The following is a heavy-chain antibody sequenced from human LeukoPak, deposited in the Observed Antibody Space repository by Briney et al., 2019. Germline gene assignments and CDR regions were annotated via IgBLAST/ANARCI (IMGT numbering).Heavy chain of an antibody. V-gene: IGHV1-69*05. CDR3: SREPRGIVGNYYYYYMDV. CDR1: GGTFSSYA. D-gene: IGHD1-26*01. J-gene: IGHJ6*03. CDR2: IIPIFGTA. Sequence: SVKVSCKASGGTFSSYAISWVRQAPGQGLEWMRRIIPIFGTANYAQKFQGRVTITTDESTSTAYMELSSLRSEDTAVYYCSREPRGIVGNYYYYYMDVWGKGTTVTVSS.